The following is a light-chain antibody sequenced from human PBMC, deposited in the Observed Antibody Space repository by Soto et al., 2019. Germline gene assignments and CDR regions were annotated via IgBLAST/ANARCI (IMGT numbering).Light chain of an antibody. J-gene: IGKJ2*01. CDR1: QTVVRN. Sequence: EIMMTQSPATLSVSPGERATLSCRASQTVVRNLAWYQQKPGQAPRLLIHGASTRATGVSARFSGSGSGTEFTLTISSLQSEDFAVYYCQQYHNWPPQYTFGQGTKLQIK. CDR3: QQYHNWPPQYT. V-gene: IGKV3-15*01. CDR2: GAS.